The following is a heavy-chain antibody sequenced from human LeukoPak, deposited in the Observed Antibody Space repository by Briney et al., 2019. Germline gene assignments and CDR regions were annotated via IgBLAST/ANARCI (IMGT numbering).Heavy chain of an antibody. D-gene: IGHD5-18*01. Sequence: SGTLSLTCAVSGGSISSSNWWSWVRQPPGKGLEWIGEIYHSGSTNYNPSLKSRVTISVDKSKNQFSLKLSSVTAADTAVYYCASIDHHVDTATVTYHYYMDVWGKGTTVTVSS. V-gene: IGHV4-4*02. CDR2: IYHSGST. CDR1: GGSISSSNW. J-gene: IGHJ6*03. CDR3: ASIDHHVDTATVTYHYYMDV.